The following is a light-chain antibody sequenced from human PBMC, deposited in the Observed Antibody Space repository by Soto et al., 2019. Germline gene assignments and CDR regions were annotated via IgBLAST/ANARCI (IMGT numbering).Light chain of an antibody. Sequence: ETVMTQSPATLSVSPGERATLSCRASQSVRTKLAWYQQKPGQAPRLLIYGASSRATGIPARFSGSGSGTEFTLTIRSLQSEDSGVYYCQQYNKWPAEITFGQGTRLEIK. CDR2: GAS. V-gene: IGKV3D-15*01. J-gene: IGKJ5*01. CDR3: QQYNKWPAEIT. CDR1: QSVRTK.